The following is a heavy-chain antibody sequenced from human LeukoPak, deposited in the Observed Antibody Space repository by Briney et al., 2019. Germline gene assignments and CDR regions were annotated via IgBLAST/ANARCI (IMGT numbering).Heavy chain of an antibody. CDR3: ASSSAMVTHSFDY. D-gene: IGHD5-18*01. V-gene: IGHV4-59*12. J-gene: IGHJ4*02. Sequence: SETLSLTCTVSGASISSYYWNWIRQPPGKGLEWIGYIYYSGNTNYNPSLKSRVTMSVDTSKNQFSLKVTSVTAADTAVYYCASSSAMVTHSFDYWGQGTLVTVSS. CDR2: IYYSGNT. CDR1: GASISSYY.